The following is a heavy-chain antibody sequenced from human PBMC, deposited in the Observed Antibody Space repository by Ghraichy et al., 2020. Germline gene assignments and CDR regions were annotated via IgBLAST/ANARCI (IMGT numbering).Heavy chain of an antibody. J-gene: IGHJ6*02. CDR1: GFTFGDYA. V-gene: IGHV3-49*03. CDR3: TREQEDYPLYYYYGMDV. Sequence: GGSLRLSCTASGFTFGDYAMSWFRQAPGKGLEWVGFIRSKAYGGTTEYAASVKGRFTISRDDSKSIAYLQMNSLKTEETAVYYCTREQEDYPLYYYYGMDVWGQGTTVTVAS. D-gene: IGHD4-11*01. CDR2: IRSKAYGGTT.